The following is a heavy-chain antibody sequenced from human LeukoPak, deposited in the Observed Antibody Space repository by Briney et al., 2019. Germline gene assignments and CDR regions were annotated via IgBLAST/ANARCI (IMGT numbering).Heavy chain of an antibody. D-gene: IGHD1-26*01. J-gene: IGHJ4*02. V-gene: IGHV3-33*01. CDR3: ARDRYSDSQGPFDY. Sequence: PGGSLRLSCAASGFTFSSYGMHWVRQAPGKGLEWVAVIWYDGSNKDYTDSVKGRFTISRDNFKNTLYLQMNSLRAEDTAVYYCARDRYSDSQGPFDYWGQGTLVPVSP. CDR2: IWYDGSNK. CDR1: GFTFSSYG.